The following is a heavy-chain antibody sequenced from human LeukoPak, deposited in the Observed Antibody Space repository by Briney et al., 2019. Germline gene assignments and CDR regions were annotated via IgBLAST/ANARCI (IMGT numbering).Heavy chain of an antibody. V-gene: IGHV3-30*02. CDR3: AKDRQWLGARYYYYYMDV. J-gene: IGHJ6*03. Sequence: GGSLRLSCAASGFTFSSYGMHWVRQAPGKGLEWVAFIRYDGSNKYYADSVKGRFTISRDNSKNTLYLQMNSLRAEDTAVYYCAKDRQWLGARYYYYYMDVWGKGTTVTISS. D-gene: IGHD6-19*01. CDR1: GFTFSSYG. CDR2: IRYDGSNK.